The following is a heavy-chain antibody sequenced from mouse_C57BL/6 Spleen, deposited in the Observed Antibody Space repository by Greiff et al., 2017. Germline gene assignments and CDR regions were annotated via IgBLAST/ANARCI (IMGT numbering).Heavy chain of an antibody. CDR3: ALYYYGSSPPNYFDY. CDR1: GYTFTSYT. Sequence: VQLQQSGAELARPGASVKMSCKASGYTFTSYTMHWVKQRPGQGLEWIGYINPSSGYTKYNQKFKDKATLTADKSSSTAYMQLSSLTSEDSAVYYCALYYYGSSPPNYFDYWGQGTTLTVSS. CDR2: INPSSGYT. D-gene: IGHD1-1*01. V-gene: IGHV1-4*01. J-gene: IGHJ2*01.